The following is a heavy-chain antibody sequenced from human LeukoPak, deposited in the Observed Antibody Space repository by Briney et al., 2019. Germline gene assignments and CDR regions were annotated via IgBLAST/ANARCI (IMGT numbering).Heavy chain of an antibody. J-gene: IGHJ4*02. D-gene: IGHD2-15*01. CDR1: GFTFSSYA. CDR3: AKGAPSPKGYCSGGSCYHYFDY. Sequence: GGSLRLSCAASGFTFSSYAMSWVRQAPGKGLEWVSAIGGSGGSTYYADPVKGRFTISRDNSKNTLYLQMNSLRAEDTAVYYCAKGAPSPKGYCSGGSCYHYFDYWGQGTLVTVSS. CDR2: IGGSGGST. V-gene: IGHV3-23*01.